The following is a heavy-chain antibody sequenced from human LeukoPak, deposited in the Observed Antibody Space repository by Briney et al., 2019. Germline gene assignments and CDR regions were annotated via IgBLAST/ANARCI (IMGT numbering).Heavy chain of an antibody. Sequence: PGRSLRLSCAASGFTFSSYGMHWVRQAPAKGLEWVAVIWYDGSNKYYADSVKGRFTISRDNSKNTLYLQMNSLRAEDTAVYYCARDGYDILTGYHPWYYGMDVWGKGTTVTVSS. D-gene: IGHD3-9*01. V-gene: IGHV3-33*01. CDR3: ARDGYDILTGYHPWYYGMDV. CDR2: IWYDGSNK. J-gene: IGHJ6*04. CDR1: GFTFSSYG.